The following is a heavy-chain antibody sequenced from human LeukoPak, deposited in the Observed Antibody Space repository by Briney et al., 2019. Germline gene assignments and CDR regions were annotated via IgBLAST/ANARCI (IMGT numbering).Heavy chain of an antibody. CDR2: INHSGNS. J-gene: IGHJ5*02. Sequence: KPSETLSLTCAVYGGSFSGYYWNWIRQPPGKGLEWIGEINHSGNSNYSPSLKSRVTISVDTSKNQFSLKLSSVTAADTAVYYCARRNWQNWFDPWGQGTLVTVSS. CDR1: GGSFSGYY. V-gene: IGHV4-34*01. D-gene: IGHD1-14*01. CDR3: ARRNWQNWFDP.